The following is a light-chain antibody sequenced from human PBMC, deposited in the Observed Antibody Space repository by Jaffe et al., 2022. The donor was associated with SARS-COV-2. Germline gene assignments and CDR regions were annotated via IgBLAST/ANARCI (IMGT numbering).Light chain of an antibody. J-gene: IGKJ4*01. Sequence: DVVMTQSPLSLPATLGQPASISCRSSQSLLYSDGDTYLNWFHQRPGQAPRRLIYKVSNRDSGVPDRFSGSGSGTDFTLKISRVEAEDVGVYYCMQGTHWPLTFGGGTKVEIK. CDR1: QSLLYSDGDTY. V-gene: IGKV2-30*01. CDR3: MQGTHWPLT. CDR2: KVS.